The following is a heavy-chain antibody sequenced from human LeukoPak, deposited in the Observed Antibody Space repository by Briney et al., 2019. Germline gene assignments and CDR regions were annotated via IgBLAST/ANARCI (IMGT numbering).Heavy chain of an antibody. V-gene: IGHV1-46*01. CDR1: GYTFTRYY. CDR3: TRGGYCSSTSCLDFDY. J-gene: IGHJ4*02. CDR2: INPSGGST. D-gene: IGHD2-2*01. Sequence: ASVKGFCKASGYTFTRYYMHWVGKDPGQRLEWMGIINPSGGSTSYAQKFQGRVTMTRDTSTSTVYMELSSLRSEDTAVYYCTRGGYCSSTSCLDFDYWGQGTLVTVSS.